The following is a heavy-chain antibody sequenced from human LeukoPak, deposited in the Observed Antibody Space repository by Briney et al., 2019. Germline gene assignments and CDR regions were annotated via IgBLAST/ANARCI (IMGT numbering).Heavy chain of an antibody. Sequence: PSETLSLTCTVSGGSISSGDYYWSWIRQPPGKGLEWIGYIYYSGSTYYNPSLKSRVTISVDTSKNQFSLKLSSVTAADTAVYYCARDSEDTAMTNNWFDPWGQGTLVTVSS. J-gene: IGHJ5*02. CDR3: ARDSEDTAMTNNWFDP. CDR1: GGSISSGDYY. D-gene: IGHD5-18*01. CDR2: IYYSGST. V-gene: IGHV4-30-4*01.